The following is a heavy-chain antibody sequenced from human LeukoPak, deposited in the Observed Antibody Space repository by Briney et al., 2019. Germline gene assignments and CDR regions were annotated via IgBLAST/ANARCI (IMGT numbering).Heavy chain of an antibody. CDR1: GYTFTSYD. CDR2: MNPNSGNT. CDR3: ARVPSRRNSRPRGNYYYMDV. J-gene: IGHJ6*03. Sequence: GASVKVSCMASGYTFTSYDINWVRQATGQGLEWMGWMNPNSGNTGYAQKFQGRVTMTRNTSISTAYMELSSLRSEDTAVYYCARVPSRRNSRPRGNYYYMDVWGKWTTVTVSS. D-gene: IGHD1-26*01. V-gene: IGHV1-8*01.